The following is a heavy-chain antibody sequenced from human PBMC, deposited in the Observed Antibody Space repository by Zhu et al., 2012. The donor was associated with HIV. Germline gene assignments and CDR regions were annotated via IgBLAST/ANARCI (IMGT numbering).Heavy chain of an antibody. CDR1: GGYFSSHY. CDR3: VRDSPPFYESTGNPL. D-gene: IGHD3-22*01. CDR2: IYYTGTT. V-gene: IGHV4-59*11. J-gene: IGHJ4*02. Sequence: QVQLQESGPGLVKPSETLSLTCTISGGYFSSHYWSWIRQPPGKALEWIGHIYYTGTTRYSPSLRSRVTILRDTSENQFSLKLTSVTAADTAVYYCVRDSPPFYESTGNPLWGQGALVTVSS.